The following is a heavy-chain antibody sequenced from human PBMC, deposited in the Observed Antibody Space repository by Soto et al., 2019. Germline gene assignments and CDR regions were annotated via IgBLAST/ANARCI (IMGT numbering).Heavy chain of an antibody. V-gene: IGHV1-18*01. J-gene: IGHJ4*02. CDR2: ISAYNGNK. CDR1: GYTFTNYG. Sequence: QVQLVQSGAEVKKPGASVKVSCKASGYTFTNYGISWVRQAPGQGLEWMGWISAYNGNKKYAQTVQGRVTMTTDTSTSPAYLELRSLRSDDTAVYYCARDSPPVDYWGQGTLVTVSS. CDR3: ARDSPPVDY.